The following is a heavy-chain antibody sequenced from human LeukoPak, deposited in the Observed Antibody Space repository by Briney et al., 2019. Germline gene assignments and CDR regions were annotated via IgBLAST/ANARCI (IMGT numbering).Heavy chain of an antibody. V-gene: IGHV4-30-2*01. CDR2: IYHSGST. Sequence: PSQTLSLTCAVSGGSISSGGYSWSWIRQPPGKGLEWIGYIYHSGSTYYNPSLKSRVTISVDRSKNQFSLKLSSVTAADTAVYYCVREIRWYGMDVWGQGTTVTVSS. J-gene: IGHJ6*02. CDR1: GGSISSGGYS. D-gene: IGHD4-23*01. CDR3: VREIRWYGMDV.